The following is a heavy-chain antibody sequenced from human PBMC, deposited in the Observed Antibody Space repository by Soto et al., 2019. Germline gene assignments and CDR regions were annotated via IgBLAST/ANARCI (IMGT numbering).Heavy chain of an antibody. CDR3: ARGVGSPPNYYYYYMDV. CDR1: GFTVSSNY. V-gene: IGHV3-66*01. Sequence: PGGSLRLSCAASGFTVSSNYMSWVRQAPGKGLEWVSVIYSGGSTYYADSVKGRFTISRDNSKNTLYLQMNSLRAEDTAVYYCARGVGSPPNYYYYYMDVWGKGTTVTVSS. J-gene: IGHJ6*03. D-gene: IGHD1-26*01. CDR2: IYSGGST.